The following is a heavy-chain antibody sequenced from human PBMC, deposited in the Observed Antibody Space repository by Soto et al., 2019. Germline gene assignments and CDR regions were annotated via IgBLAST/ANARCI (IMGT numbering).Heavy chain of an antibody. CDR3: ARGSLTIFGVAIIPYYIDY. CDR2: INHSGGT. V-gene: IGHV4-34*01. J-gene: IGHJ4*02. CDR1: GGSFSGFS. Sequence: SETLSLTCAVFGGSFSGFSWSWIRQPPGKGLEWIGEINHSGGTNYNPSLKSRVTMSGDTSKKQFSLKLSSVTAADTSVYFCARGSLTIFGVAIIPYYIDYRGQGTLVTVSS. D-gene: IGHD3-3*01.